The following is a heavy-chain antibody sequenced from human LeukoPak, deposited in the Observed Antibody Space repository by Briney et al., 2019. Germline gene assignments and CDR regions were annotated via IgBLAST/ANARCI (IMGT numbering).Heavy chain of an antibody. Sequence: GGSLRLSCAASVFMFSYYRMHWVRHAPCKGLEWLVIISCDGKMKYYADSVKGRFTIFRDNSENTLSLQLHSLRVEDTAIYYCARDGYYDGTGYYPYYYYGMDVWGQGTTVTVSS. J-gene: IGHJ6*02. CDR3: ARDGYYDGTGYYPYYYYGMDV. CDR1: VFMFSYYR. CDR2: ISCDGKMK. D-gene: IGHD3-22*01. V-gene: IGHV3-30*03.